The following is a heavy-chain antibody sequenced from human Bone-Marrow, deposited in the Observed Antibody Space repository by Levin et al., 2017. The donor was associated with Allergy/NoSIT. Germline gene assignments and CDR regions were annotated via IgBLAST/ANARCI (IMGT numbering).Heavy chain of an antibody. CDR1: GFTVSNNY. CDR2: IYSDGST. D-gene: IGHD4-23*01. CDR3: ARNSGSCNSCGD. Sequence: GGSLRLSCAASGFTVSNNYMSWVRQAPGKGLEWVSLIYSDGSTRFADSVKGRFTISRDNSKNTLYLQMNSLRAEDTAVYYCARNSGSCNSCGDWGQGTLVTVSS. J-gene: IGHJ4*02. V-gene: IGHV3-66*01.